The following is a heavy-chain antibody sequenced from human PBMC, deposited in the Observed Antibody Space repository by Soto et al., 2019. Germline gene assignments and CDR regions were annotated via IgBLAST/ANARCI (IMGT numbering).Heavy chain of an antibody. CDR2: IDNGGKR. D-gene: IGHD2-21*01. CDR3: VKRSLSVAPT. Sequence: SGTLSLTCTVSGRTFSINAYFWYLAWVRQPPGKGLEWIWSIDNGGKRDYKPPLQNRVIISADTSKKQFSLSMNYVTAAETAVYYCVKRSLSVAPTWGQGILVTVSS. V-gene: IGHV4-39*01. CDR1: GRTFSINAYF. J-gene: IGHJ4*02.